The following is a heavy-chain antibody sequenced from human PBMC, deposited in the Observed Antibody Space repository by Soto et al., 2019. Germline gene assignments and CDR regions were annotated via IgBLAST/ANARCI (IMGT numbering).Heavy chain of an antibody. V-gene: IGHV1-18*01. Sequence: ASVKVYCKASGYTFTSYGISWVRQAPGQGPEWMGWISAYNGNTNYAQKLQGRVTMTTDTSTSTAYMELRSLRSDDTAVYYCARAGSYYYDSSGYYGYFDYWGQGTLVTVSS. J-gene: IGHJ4*02. CDR1: GYTFTSYG. CDR2: ISAYNGNT. D-gene: IGHD3-22*01. CDR3: ARAGSYYYDSSGYYGYFDY.